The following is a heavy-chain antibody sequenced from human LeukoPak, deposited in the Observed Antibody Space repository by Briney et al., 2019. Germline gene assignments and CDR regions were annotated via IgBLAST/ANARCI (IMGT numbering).Heavy chain of an antibody. CDR3: AAAYDSSDDAFDI. Sequence: SVEVSCKASGFTFTSSAMQWVRQARGQRLEWIGWIVVGSGNTNYAQKFQERVTITRDMSTSTAYMELSSLRSEDTAVYYCAAAYDSSDDAFDIWGQGTMVTVSS. CDR2: IVVGSGNT. D-gene: IGHD3-22*01. V-gene: IGHV1-58*02. CDR1: GFTFTSSA. J-gene: IGHJ3*02.